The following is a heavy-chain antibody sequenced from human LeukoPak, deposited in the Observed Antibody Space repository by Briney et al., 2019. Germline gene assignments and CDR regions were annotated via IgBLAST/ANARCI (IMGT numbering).Heavy chain of an antibody. D-gene: IGHD2-2*01. J-gene: IGHJ4*02. CDR3: ARRACSSTSCPIDY. Sequence: SETLSLTCTVSGGSISTYYWSWIRQPPGKGLEWIGYIYYSGSTNYNPSLKSRVTISVDTSKIQFSLKLSSVTAADTAVYYCARRACSSTSCPIDYWGRGTLVTVSS. CDR2: IYYSGST. V-gene: IGHV4-59*12. CDR1: GGSISTYY.